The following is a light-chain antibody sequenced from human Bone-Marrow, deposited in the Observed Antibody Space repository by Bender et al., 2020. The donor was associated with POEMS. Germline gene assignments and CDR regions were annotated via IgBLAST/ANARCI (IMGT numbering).Light chain of an antibody. CDR2: NTS. V-gene: IGLV7-43*01. CDR1: TGAVTSGNY. J-gene: IGLJ3*02. CDR3: LLYYGDSHREV. Sequence: QTVVTQEPSLTVSPGGTVTLTCASSTGAVTSGNYPNWFQQTPGQAPRALIYNTSNKHSWTPARVSGSLLGGKAALTLSGVQPEDEADYYCLLYYGDSHREVFGGGTKLTVL.